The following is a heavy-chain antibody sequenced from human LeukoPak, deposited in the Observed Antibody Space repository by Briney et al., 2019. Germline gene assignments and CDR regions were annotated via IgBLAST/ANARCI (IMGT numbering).Heavy chain of an antibody. CDR1: EFTFTNYA. J-gene: IGHJ4*02. CDR3: AKSSSLEWLLYGDY. D-gene: IGHD3-3*01. CDR2: ISGPGSTT. V-gene: IGHV3-23*01. Sequence: GGSLKLSCATSEFTFTNYAMTWVRQAPGKGLEWISTISGPGSTTYYGDSVKGRFTTSRDNSKNTVYLHMSSLRREDTAVYYCAKSSSLEWLLYGDYWGQGTLVTVSS.